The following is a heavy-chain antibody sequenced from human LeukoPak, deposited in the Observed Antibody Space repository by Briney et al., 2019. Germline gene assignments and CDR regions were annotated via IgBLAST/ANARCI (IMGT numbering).Heavy chain of an antibody. CDR2: ISWNSGSI. V-gene: IGHV3-9*03. J-gene: IGHJ4*02. CDR1: VFTFDDYA. Sequence: GRSLRLSCAASVFTFDDYAMHWVRQAPGKGLEWISGISWNSGSIGYADSVKGRFTISRDNAKNSLYLQMNSLRAEDMALYYCAKAYGDDRSYYFDYWGQGTLVTASS. D-gene: IGHD4-17*01. CDR3: AKAYGDDRSYYFDY.